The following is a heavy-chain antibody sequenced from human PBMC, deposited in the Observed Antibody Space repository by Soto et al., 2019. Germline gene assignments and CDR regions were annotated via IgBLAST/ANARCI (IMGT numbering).Heavy chain of an antibody. Sequence: HPGGSLRFSCAALGLTVRGKKYITWVRQAPGKGLEWVSALYDVDGTYYADSAKGRFTISRDNSNNIIYLQMNNLGPDDTAVYYCASWLEREHAYDIWGLGTMVTVSS. CDR2: LYDVDGT. J-gene: IGHJ3*02. CDR3: ASWLEREHAYDI. D-gene: IGHD1-1*01. CDR1: GLTVRGKKY. V-gene: IGHV3-53*01.